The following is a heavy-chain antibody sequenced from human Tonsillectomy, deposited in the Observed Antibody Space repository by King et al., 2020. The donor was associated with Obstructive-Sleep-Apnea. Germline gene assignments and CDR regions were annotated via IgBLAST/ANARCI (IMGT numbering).Heavy chain of an antibody. V-gene: IGHV3-21*01. CDR2: ISSSSSYI. CDR1: GFTFSSYS. D-gene: IGHD3-22*01. CDR3: ARDDRNGDYYYDSSGYYRYFDL. Sequence: VQLVESGGGLVKPGGSLRLSCAASGFTFSSYSMNWVRQAPGKGLEWVSSISSSSSYIYYADSVKGRFTISRDNAKNSLYLQMNSLRAEDTAVYYCARDDRNGDYYYDSSGYYRYFDLWGRGTLVTVSS. J-gene: IGHJ2*01.